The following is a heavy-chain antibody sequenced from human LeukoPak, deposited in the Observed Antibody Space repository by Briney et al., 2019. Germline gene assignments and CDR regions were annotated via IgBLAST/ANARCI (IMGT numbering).Heavy chain of an antibody. Sequence: GGSLRLSCAASGFTFSSYWMSWVHQAPGKGLEWVANIKQDGTEEYYVDSVKGRFTISRDNAKNSLYLQMNSLRADDTAVYYCARWEGNGYYFDYRGQGTLVTVSS. CDR2: IKQDGTEE. CDR3: ARWEGNGYYFDY. V-gene: IGHV3-7*01. D-gene: IGHD3-22*01. J-gene: IGHJ4*02. CDR1: GFTFSSYW.